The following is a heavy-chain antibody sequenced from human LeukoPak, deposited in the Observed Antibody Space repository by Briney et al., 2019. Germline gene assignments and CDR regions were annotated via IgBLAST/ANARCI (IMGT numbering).Heavy chain of an antibody. J-gene: IGHJ4*02. V-gene: IGHV1-18*01. CDR3: ARDFVRGSERVMGVDY. CDR2: ISAYSANT. CDR1: GYRFNTYG. D-gene: IGHD3-16*01. Sequence: ASVKVSCKASGYRFNTYGINWVRQAPGQGLEWMGWISAYSANTNYVQNFQGRVTMTRDTSTSTAYMELRSLRSDDTAVYYCARDFVRGSERVMGVDYWGQGTLVTVSS.